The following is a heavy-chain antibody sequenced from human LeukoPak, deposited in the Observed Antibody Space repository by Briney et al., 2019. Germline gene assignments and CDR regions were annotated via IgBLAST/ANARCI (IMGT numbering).Heavy chain of an antibody. V-gene: IGHV4-4*07. CDR2: IHSSGST. Sequence: SETLSLACTFSGGSISSYYWSWIRQPAGKGLEWIGRIHSSGSTNYNPSLKSRVTMSVDTSKNQFSLRLSSVTAADTAVYYCARDRYYYDSSASPFDYWGQGTLVTVSS. D-gene: IGHD3-22*01. CDR1: GGSISSYY. J-gene: IGHJ4*02. CDR3: ARDRYYYDSSASPFDY.